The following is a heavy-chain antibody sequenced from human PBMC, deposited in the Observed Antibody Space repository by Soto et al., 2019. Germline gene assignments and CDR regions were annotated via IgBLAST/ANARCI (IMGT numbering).Heavy chain of an antibody. CDR2: INPSGGST. J-gene: IGHJ4*02. CDR3: EREGRSSYSSGWYYFDY. CDR1: GYTFTSYY. D-gene: IGHD6-19*01. Sequence: ASVKVSCKASGYTFTSYYMHWARQAPGQGLEWMGIINPSGGSTSYAQKFQGRVTMTRDTSTSTVYMELSSLRSEDTAVYYCEREGRSSYSSGWYYFDYWGQGTLVTVSS. V-gene: IGHV1-46*01.